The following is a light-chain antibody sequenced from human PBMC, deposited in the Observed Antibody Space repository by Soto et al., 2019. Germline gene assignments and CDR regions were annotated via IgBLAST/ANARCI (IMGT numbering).Light chain of an antibody. CDR1: QSVTNNY. CDR3: HQYCSSPPYT. Sequence: EVVLTQSPGTLSLSPGERATLSCRASQSVTNNYFAWYQQKPGQAPRLLIFGSSDRATGIPDRFSGSGSGTDVILTISRLQHDDVAVYYCHQYCSSPPYTFGQGTKLEIK. CDR2: GSS. V-gene: IGKV3-20*01. J-gene: IGKJ2*01.